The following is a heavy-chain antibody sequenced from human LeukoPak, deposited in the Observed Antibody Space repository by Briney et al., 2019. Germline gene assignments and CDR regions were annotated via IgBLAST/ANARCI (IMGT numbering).Heavy chain of an antibody. J-gene: IGHJ4*02. Sequence: ASVKVSCKVSGYTLTELSMHWVRQAPGKGLEWMGGFDPEDGETIYAQKFQGRVTMTEDTSTDTAYMELSSLRSEDTAVYYCATVGEHPTTVTTGWEFDYWGQGTLVTVSS. CDR3: ATVGEHPTTVTTGWEFDY. V-gene: IGHV1-24*01. CDR1: GYTLTELS. D-gene: IGHD4-17*01. CDR2: FDPEDGET.